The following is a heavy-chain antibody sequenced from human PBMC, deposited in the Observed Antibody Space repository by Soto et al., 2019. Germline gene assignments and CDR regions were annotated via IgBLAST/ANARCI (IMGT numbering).Heavy chain of an antibody. Sequence: SETLSLTCAVYGGSFSGYYWSWLRQPPGKGLXWXGXXXHXGXPXYXXXXKSRVTISVDTSKNQFSLKITSVTAADTAVYYCATANWGHHYFDYWGQGTLVTVSS. J-gene: IGHJ4*02. CDR1: GGSFSGYY. V-gene: IGHV4-34*01. D-gene: IGHD7-27*01. CDR3: ATANWGHHYFDY. CDR2: XXHXGXP.